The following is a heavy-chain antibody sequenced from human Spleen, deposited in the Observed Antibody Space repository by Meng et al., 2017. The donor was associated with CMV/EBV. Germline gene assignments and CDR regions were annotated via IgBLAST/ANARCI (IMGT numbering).Heavy chain of an antibody. CDR1: GYTLTELS. CDR3: ATGAPIAAVAATGYGMDV. J-gene: IGHJ6*02. CDR2: FDPEDGET. V-gene: IGHV1-24*01. Sequence: ASVQVSCKVSGYTLTELSMHWVRQAPGKGLEWMGGFDPEDGETIYAQKFQGRVTMTEDTSTDTAYMELSSLRSEDTAVYYCATGAPIAAVAATGYGMDVWGQGTTVTVSS. D-gene: IGHD6-13*01.